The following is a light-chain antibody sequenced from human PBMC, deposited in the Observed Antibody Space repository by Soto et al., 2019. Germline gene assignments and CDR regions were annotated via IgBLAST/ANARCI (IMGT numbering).Light chain of an antibody. CDR3: QKYSSVPV. CDR1: QGIRNF. CDR2: AAS. J-gene: IGKJ3*01. Sequence: DIQMTQSPTSLSASVGDRVTITCRASQGIRNFVAWYQQKPGKAPKLLIYAASTLQSGVPSRFSGSGSGTDFTLTINSLQPEDVPTYSCQKYSSVPVFGPWTKVEIK. V-gene: IGKV1-27*01.